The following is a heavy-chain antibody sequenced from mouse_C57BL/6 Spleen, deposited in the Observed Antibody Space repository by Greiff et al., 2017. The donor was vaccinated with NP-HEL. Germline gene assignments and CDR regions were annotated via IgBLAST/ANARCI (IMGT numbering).Heavy chain of an antibody. CDR1: GFNIKDYY. V-gene: IGHV14-2*01. D-gene: IGHD2-2*01. J-gene: IGHJ2*01. Sequence: EVQLQQSGAELVKPGASVKLSCTASGFNIKDYYMHWVKQRTEQGLEWIGRIDPEDGETKNAPKFQGKATITADTSSNTAYLQLSSLTSEDTAVYYCARWGLRLGKYFDYWGQGTTLTVSS. CDR3: ARWGLRLGKYFDY. CDR2: IDPEDGET.